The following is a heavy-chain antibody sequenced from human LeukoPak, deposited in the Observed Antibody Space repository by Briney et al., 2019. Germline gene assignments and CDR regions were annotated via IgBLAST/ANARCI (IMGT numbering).Heavy chain of an antibody. D-gene: IGHD6-19*01. V-gene: IGHV3-23*01. J-gene: IGHJ4*02. CDR2: ISGGGTNK. Sequence: GGSLRLSCVGSGFSFSSFAMSWVRQAPGKGLEWVSSISGGGTNKYYTDSVNGRFTISRDDSKNMQFLQMYSLSPEDTAVYFCAKRITVAVGYYFDSWGQGTLVTVSS. CDR3: AKRITVAVGYYFDS. CDR1: GFSFSSFA.